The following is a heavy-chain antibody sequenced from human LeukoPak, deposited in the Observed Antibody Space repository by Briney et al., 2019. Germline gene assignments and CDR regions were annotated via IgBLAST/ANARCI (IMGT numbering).Heavy chain of an antibody. Sequence: ASMKVSCKASGYSFIAHYIHWVRQAPGQGLEWMGWINPNSGGTNSAQKLQGRVTMTRDTSISAVYMELSRLRSEDTAVYYCARVVRSQKVKDAFDIWGQGTMVTVSS. J-gene: IGHJ3*02. CDR3: ARVVRSQKVKDAFDI. CDR2: INPNSGGT. CDR1: GYSFIAHY. D-gene: IGHD2-21*01. V-gene: IGHV1-2*02.